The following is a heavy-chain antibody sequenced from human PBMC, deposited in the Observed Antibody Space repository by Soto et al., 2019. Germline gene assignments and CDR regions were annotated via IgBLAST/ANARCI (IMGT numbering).Heavy chain of an antibody. J-gene: IGHJ6*02. CDR3: AREGFCSSGSCALYSHDYFGMDV. D-gene: IGHD2-15*01. CDR1: GYTFARYG. V-gene: IGHV1-18*01. CDR2: NSTYNSNT. Sequence: QVQLVQSGAEVMKPGASVKVSCKASGYTFARYGISWVRQAPGQGLEWMGWNSTYNSNTNYARKFQGRVSLTTDTPTNTAYMELRSLTPDDTAVYYCAREGFCSSGSCALYSHDYFGMDVWCQGTTVTVSS.